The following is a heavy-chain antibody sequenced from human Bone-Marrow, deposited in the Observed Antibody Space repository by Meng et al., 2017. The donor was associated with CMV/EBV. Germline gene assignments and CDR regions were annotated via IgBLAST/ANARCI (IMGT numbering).Heavy chain of an antibody. J-gene: IGHJ3*02. CDR3: ARNNWGYAFDI. CDR1: SDSIGDYH. D-gene: IGHD7-27*01. V-gene: IGHV4-34*01. CDR2: INHSGST. Sequence: SETLSLTCNVSSDSIGDYHFSWIRQPPGKGLEWIGEINHSGSTNYNPSLKSRVTISVDTSKNQFSLKLSSVTAADTAVYYCARNNWGYAFDIWGQGTMVTVSS.